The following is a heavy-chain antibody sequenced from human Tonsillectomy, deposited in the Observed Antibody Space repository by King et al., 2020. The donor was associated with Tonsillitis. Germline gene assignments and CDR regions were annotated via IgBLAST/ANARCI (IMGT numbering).Heavy chain of an antibody. Sequence: VQLVQSGAEVKKPGASVKVSCKASGYNFTAYNIHWVRQAPGQGLEWMGWINPNTGGTNYAQKFQGWVAMTRDTSISTAYMELSRLGSDDMAVYYCARDDASSGYYHTFDYWGQGTLVTVSS. D-gene: IGHD3-22*01. CDR2: INPNTGGT. CDR3: ARDDASSGYYHTFDY. J-gene: IGHJ4*02. CDR1: GYNFTAYN. V-gene: IGHV1-2*04.